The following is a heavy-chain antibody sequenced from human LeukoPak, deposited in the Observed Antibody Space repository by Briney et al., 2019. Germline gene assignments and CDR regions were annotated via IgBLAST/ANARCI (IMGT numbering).Heavy chain of an antibody. V-gene: IGHV3-43D*03. J-gene: IGHJ4*02. Sequence: GGSLRLSCAASGFTFNDYAMHWVRQAPGKGLEWVSLISWDGGSSYYADSVKGRFTISRDNSKNSLYLQMNSLRAEDTALYYCAKDSQLRFLEWLEGGLPDYWGQGTLVTVSS. CDR2: ISWDGGSS. CDR3: AKDSQLRFLEWLEGGLPDY. CDR1: GFTFNDYA. D-gene: IGHD3-3*01.